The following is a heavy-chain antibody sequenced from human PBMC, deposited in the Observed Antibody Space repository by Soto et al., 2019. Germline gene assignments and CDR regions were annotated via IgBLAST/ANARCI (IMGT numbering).Heavy chain of an antibody. CDR1: VYTFTNYA. CDR2: INAANANT. CDR3: ARGFPLWFAP. V-gene: IGHV1-3*01. D-gene: IGHD3-16*02. J-gene: IGHJ5*02. Sequence: GASVNVSCKASVYTFTNYAMHWVRQTPGQRLKWLGWINAANANTKYSQKFQGRVTITRDTSASTAYMELSSLRSEDTAVYYCARGFPLWFAPWGQGTLFPVSS.